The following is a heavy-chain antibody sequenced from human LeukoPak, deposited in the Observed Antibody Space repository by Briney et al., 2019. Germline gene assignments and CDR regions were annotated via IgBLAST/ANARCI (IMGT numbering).Heavy chain of an antibody. V-gene: IGHV3-48*04. CDR3: ARVGRSGWTVDY. CDR2: ISSSSSNI. J-gene: IGHJ4*02. Sequence: HPGGSLRLSCAASGFDFSTYSIDWVRQAPGKGLEWASYISSSSSNIYHADSVKGRFTISRDNAKNSLHLQMNSLRAEDTAVYYCARVGRSGWTVDYWGQGTLVTVSS. D-gene: IGHD6-19*01. CDR1: GFDFSTYS.